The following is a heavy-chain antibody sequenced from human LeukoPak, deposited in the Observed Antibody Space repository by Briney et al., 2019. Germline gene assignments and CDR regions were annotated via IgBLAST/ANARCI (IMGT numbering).Heavy chain of an antibody. CDR3: ARERVAGSSLDN. V-gene: IGHV4-38-2*02. CDR2: IYLSGNT. CDR1: GYSISNGYY. Sequence: PSETLSLTCTVSGYSISNGYYWAWIRQPSGKGLEWIGSIYLSGNTYYNPSLKSRVTISVDTSKNHFSLNLTSVTAADTALYYCARERVAGSSLDNWGQGTLVIVSS. J-gene: IGHJ4*02. D-gene: IGHD6-19*01.